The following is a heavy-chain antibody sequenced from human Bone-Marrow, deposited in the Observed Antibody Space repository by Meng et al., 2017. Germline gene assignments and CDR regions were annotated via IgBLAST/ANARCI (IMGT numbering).Heavy chain of an antibody. J-gene: IGHJ6*02. Sequence: GESLKISCAASGFTFSDYYMSWIRQAPGKGLEWVSYISSSGSTIYYADSVKGRFTISRDNAKNSLYLQMNSLRAEDTAVYYCAREGDCSGGSCYTFGYYYYYGMDVWGQGTTVTVSS. CDR1: GFTFSDYY. D-gene: IGHD2-15*01. CDR3: AREGDCSGGSCYTFGYYYYYGMDV. CDR2: ISSSGSTI. V-gene: IGHV3-11*01.